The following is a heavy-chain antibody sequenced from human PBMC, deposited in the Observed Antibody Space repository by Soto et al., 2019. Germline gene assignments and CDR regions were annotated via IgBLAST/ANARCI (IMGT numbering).Heavy chain of an antibody. J-gene: IGHJ6*02. V-gene: IGHV1-46*01. Sequence: ASVKVSCKASGYTFTSYYMHWVRQAPGQGLEWMGIINPSGGSTSYAQKFQGRVTMTRDTSTSTVYMELSSLRSEDTAVYYCARDRSPPHPIYYYYGMDVWGQGTTVTVS. CDR3: ARDRSPPHPIYYYYGMDV. CDR2: INPSGGST. CDR1: GYTFTSYY.